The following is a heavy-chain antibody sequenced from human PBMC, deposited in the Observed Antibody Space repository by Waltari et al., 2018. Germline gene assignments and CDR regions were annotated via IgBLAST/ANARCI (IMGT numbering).Heavy chain of an antibody. J-gene: IGHJ4*02. V-gene: IGHV3-73*01. CDR1: GLRSSGSA. CDR3: CRPPYGDTDY. D-gene: IGHD4-17*01. Sequence: VKLGESGGLWVRRGESLKLHCVGSGLRSSGSAMHWVLQASWKGLEWVGLIRTKAKNYATGYGASVKDRVTISSDDSKDTTYLQMNSLKTEDTAVYYCCRPPYGDTDYWGQGTLVTVSS. CDR2: IRTKAKNYAT.